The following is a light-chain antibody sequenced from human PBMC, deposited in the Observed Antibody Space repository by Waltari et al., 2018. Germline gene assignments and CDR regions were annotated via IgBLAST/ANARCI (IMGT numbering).Light chain of an antibody. J-gene: IGKJ4*01. CDR1: ENVNNY. CDR2: QAS. V-gene: IGKV1-39*01. CDR3: QHGYGTPLT. Sequence: DIQMTQSPSSLSASVGDRVTITCRASENVNNYLNWYQQKPGKAPKLLIYQASTLQSGVPSRFSGSGSGTDYTFTISSLQSEDVATYYCQHGYGTPLTFGGGTKVEIK.